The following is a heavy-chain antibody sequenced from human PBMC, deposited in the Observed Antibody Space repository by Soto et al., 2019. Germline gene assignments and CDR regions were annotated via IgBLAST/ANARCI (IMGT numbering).Heavy chain of an antibody. J-gene: IGHJ6*02. CDR2: ISAYNGNT. CDR3: ARDQGGYCSSTSCYYYYGMDV. CDR1: GYTFTSYG. D-gene: IGHD2-2*01. Sequence: ASVKVSCKASGYTFTSYGISWVRQAPGQGLEWMGWISAYNGNTNYAQKLQGRVTMTTDTSTSTAYMELRSLRSDDTAVYYCARDQGGYCSSTSCYYYYGMDVWGQGTTVTVSS. V-gene: IGHV1-18*01.